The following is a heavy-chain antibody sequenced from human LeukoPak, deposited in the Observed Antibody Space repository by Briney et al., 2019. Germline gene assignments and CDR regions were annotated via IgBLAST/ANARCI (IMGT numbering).Heavy chain of an antibody. CDR3: AKRGVVIRVILVGFHKEAYYFDS. J-gene: IGHJ4*02. Sequence: GGSLRLSCAVSGITLSNYGMSWVRQAPGKGLEWVPGFSGSGGRTDYADSVKGRFTISRDNSKNTLYLQMKSLRAEDTAVYFCAKRGVVIRVILVGFHKEAYYFDSWGQGALVTVSS. D-gene: IGHD3-22*01. V-gene: IGHV3-23*01. CDR2: FSGSGGRT. CDR1: GITLSNYG.